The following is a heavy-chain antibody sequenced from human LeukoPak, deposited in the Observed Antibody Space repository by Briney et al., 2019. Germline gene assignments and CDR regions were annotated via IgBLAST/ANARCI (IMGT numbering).Heavy chain of an antibody. D-gene: IGHD3-22*01. CDR1: GFTFSSYE. CDR2: ISTSGTTI. V-gene: IGHV3-48*03. J-gene: IGHJ5*02. Sequence: PGGSLRLSCAASGFTFSSYEMYCVRQAPGKGLEWVSYISTSGTTIYYADSVKGRFTISRDNAKNSLYLQMNSLRAEDTAVYYCARVVYDSSGLPTWDQGTLVTVSS. CDR3: ARVVYDSSGLPT.